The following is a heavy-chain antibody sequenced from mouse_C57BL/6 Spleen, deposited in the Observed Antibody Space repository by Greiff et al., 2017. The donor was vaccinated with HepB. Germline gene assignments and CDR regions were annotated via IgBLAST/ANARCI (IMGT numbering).Heavy chain of an antibody. CDR2: ISDGGSYT. CDR1: GFTFSSYA. D-gene: IGHD2-3*01. CDR3: AREYRDGYYQAWFAY. Sequence: EVQRVESGGGLVKPGGSLKLSCAASGFTFSSYAMSWVRQTPEKRLEWVATISDGGSYTYYPDNVKGRFTISRDNAKNNLYLQMSHLKSEDTAMYYVAREYRDGYYQAWFAYWGQGTLVTVSA. J-gene: IGHJ3*01. V-gene: IGHV5-4*01.